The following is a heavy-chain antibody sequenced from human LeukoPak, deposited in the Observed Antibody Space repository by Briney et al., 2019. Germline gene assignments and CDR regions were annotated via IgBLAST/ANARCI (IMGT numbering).Heavy chain of an antibody. CDR1: GFTFSSYW. Sequence: GGSLRLSCAASGFTFSSYWMHWVRQAPGKGLVWVSRINTDGSSTNYADSVKGRFTISRDNAKNTLYLQMNSLRAEDSAVYYCAREGYDFWSGPYYFDYWGQGTLVTVSS. CDR3: AREGYDFWSGPYYFDY. V-gene: IGHV3-74*01. J-gene: IGHJ4*02. CDR2: INTDGSST. D-gene: IGHD3-3*01.